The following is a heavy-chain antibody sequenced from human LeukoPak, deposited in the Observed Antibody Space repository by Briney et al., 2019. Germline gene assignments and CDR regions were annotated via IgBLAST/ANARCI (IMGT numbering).Heavy chain of an antibody. D-gene: IGHD5-24*01. CDR2: ISGRGNGT. CDR1: GFSFSSYA. V-gene: IGHV3-23*01. Sequence: GGSLRLSCAASGFSFSSYAMNWVRQAPGKGLEWVSGISGRGNGTSYADSVKGRFIISRDNSKNTVYLQMNRLRGEDTAIYWCVKRTMSAFDQWGQGTLVTVSS. CDR3: VKRTMSAFDQ. J-gene: IGHJ4*02.